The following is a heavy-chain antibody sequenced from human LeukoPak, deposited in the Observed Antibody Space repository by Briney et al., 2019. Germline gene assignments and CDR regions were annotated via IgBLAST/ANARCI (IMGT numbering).Heavy chain of an antibody. CDR2: INPSGSST. V-gene: IGHV1-46*01. Sequence: ASVKVSCKASGYTFTNYYIHWVRQAPGQGLGWRGIINPSGSSTSYAQKFQGRVTMTRDTSTSTVYMELSSLRSEDTAVYYCAGGTTNTKGAFDMWGQGTMVTVSS. CDR1: GYTFTNYY. J-gene: IGHJ3*02. CDR3: AGGTTNTKGAFDM. D-gene: IGHD2-8*01.